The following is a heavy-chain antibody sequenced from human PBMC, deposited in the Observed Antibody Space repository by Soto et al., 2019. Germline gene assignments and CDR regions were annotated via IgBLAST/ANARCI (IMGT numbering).Heavy chain of an antibody. CDR2: IWYDGSNK. Sequence: PGGSLRLSCAASGFTFSTYGMHWVRQAPGKGLEWVAVIWYDGSNKYYEDSVKGRFTISRDNSKNTLYLQMNSLRAEDTAVYYCARDSYGMDVWGQGATVTVSS. V-gene: IGHV3-33*01. CDR1: GFTFSTYG. J-gene: IGHJ6*02. CDR3: ARDSYGMDV.